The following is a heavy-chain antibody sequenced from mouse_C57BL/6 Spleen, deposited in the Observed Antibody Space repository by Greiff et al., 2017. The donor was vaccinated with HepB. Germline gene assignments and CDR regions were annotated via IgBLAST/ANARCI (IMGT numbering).Heavy chain of an antibody. Sequence: VQLQQSGPELVKPGASVKISCKASGYSFTGYYMNWVKQSPEKSLEWIGEINPSTGGTTYNQKFKAKATLTVDKSSSTAYMQLTSLTSADSAVYYCAKTTAQATLDYWGPGTTLTVSS. J-gene: IGHJ2*01. V-gene: IGHV1-42*01. D-gene: IGHD3-2*02. CDR2: INPSTGGT. CDR1: GYSFTGYY. CDR3: AKTTAQATLDY.